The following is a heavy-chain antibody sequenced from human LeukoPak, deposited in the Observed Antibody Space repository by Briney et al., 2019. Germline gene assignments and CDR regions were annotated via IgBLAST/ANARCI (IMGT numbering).Heavy chain of an antibody. Sequence: GGSLRLSCAASGYTFSSYAMSWVRQAPGKGLEWVSAISGSGGSTYYADSVKGRFTISRDNSKNTLYLQMNSLRAEDTAVYYCANTAIWQGSAFDIWGQGTMVTVSS. CDR3: ANTAIWQGSAFDI. D-gene: IGHD2-21*01. J-gene: IGHJ3*02. CDR1: GYTFSSYA. V-gene: IGHV3-23*01. CDR2: ISGSGGST.